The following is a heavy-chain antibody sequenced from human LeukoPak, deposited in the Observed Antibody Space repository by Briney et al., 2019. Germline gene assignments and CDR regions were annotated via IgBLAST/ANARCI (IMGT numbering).Heavy chain of an antibody. CDR3: AKDSQVRGVWFDP. CDR2: ISGSGGST. Sequence: GGSLRLSCAASGFTFSSYVMSWVRQSPGKGLEWVSAISGSGGSTYYADSVRGRFTISRDNSKNTLYLQMNSLRAEDTAVYYCAKDSQVRGVWFDPWGQGTLVTVSS. J-gene: IGHJ5*02. CDR1: GFTFSSYV. D-gene: IGHD3-10*01. V-gene: IGHV3-23*01.